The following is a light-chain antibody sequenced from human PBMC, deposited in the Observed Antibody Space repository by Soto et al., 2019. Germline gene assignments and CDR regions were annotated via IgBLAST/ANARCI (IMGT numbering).Light chain of an antibody. Sequence: EVVMTQSPATLSVSPGERATLSCRASQSVSSNLAWYQQKPGQAPRLLIHGASSRATDIPARFSGSGSGTDFTLTISSLQSEDLAVYFCQQYGHWPYTFGQGTTLE. J-gene: IGKJ2*01. CDR3: QQYGHWPYT. CDR2: GAS. CDR1: QSVSSN. V-gene: IGKV3-15*01.